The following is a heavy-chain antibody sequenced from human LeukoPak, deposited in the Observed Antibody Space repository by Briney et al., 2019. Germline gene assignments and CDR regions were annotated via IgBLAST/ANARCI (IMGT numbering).Heavy chain of an antibody. V-gene: IGHV5-51*01. CDR3: ARLRNGYQNGGLDY. CDR1: GYRFTTDW. CDR2: IYPGDSDT. J-gene: IGHJ4*02. D-gene: IGHD5-24*01. Sequence: GESLKISCKGSGYRFTTDWIGWVRQMPGKGLEWMGIIYPGDSDTTYSPSFQGQVTISADKSISTAYLQWSSLKASDTAMYYCARLRNGYQNGGLDYWGQGTLVTVSS.